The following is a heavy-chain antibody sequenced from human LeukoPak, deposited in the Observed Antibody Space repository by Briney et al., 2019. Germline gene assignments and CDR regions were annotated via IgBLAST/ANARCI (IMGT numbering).Heavy chain of an antibody. Sequence: GGSLRLSCAASGFTFSNAWMNWVRQAPGKGLEWVSAISNNGGYTYYADSVQGRFIISRDNSKSTLCLQMNSLRAEDTAVYYCAKQLGYCSDGSCYFPYWGQGTLVTVSS. CDR3: AKQLGYCSDGSCYFPY. D-gene: IGHD2-15*01. V-gene: IGHV3-23*01. CDR2: ISNNGGYT. J-gene: IGHJ4*02. CDR1: GFTFSNAW.